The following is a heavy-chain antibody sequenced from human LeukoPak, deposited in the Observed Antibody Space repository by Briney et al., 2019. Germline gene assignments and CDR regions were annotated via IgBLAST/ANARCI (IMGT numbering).Heavy chain of an antibody. CDR1: GGSFSGYY. CDR2: INHSGST. Sequence: SETLSLTCGVYGGSFSGYYWTWIRQPPGKGLEWIGEINHSGSTNYNPSLKSRVITSVDTSKNQFSLKLSSVTAADTAVYYCARGGDYYGSGIPFDFWGQGTLVTVSS. CDR3: ARGGDYYGSGIPFDF. J-gene: IGHJ4*02. D-gene: IGHD3-10*01. V-gene: IGHV4-34*01.